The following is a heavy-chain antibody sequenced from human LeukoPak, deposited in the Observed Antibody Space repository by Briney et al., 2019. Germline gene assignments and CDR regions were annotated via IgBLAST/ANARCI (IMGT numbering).Heavy chain of an antibody. V-gene: IGHV3-23*01. J-gene: IGHJ6*02. D-gene: IGHD4-23*01. Sequence: GGSLRLSCAASGFTFSSYAMSWVRQAPGKGLEWVSAISGSGGSTYYADSVKGRFTISRDNSKNTLYLQMGSLRAEDMAVYYCARGDYGGNYYYYGMDVWGQGTTVTVSS. CDR2: ISGSGGST. CDR1: GFTFSSYA. CDR3: ARGDYGGNYYYYGMDV.